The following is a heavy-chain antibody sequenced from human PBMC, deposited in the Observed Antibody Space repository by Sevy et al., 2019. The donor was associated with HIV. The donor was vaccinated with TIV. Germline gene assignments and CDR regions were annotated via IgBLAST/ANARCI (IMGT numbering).Heavy chain of an antibody. CDR3: ARGGGYCGGDCYSIDY. Sequence: GGSLRLSCAASGFTFRNSVMTWVRQAPGKGLQWVSTISKSGDTIYYEDSVKGHFTISRDNSRDTLFLQMNSLTPEDTAVYYCARGGGYCGGDCYSIDYWGQGALVTVSS. V-gene: IGHV3-23*01. D-gene: IGHD2-21*02. CDR2: ISKSGDTI. CDR1: GFTFRNSV. J-gene: IGHJ4*02.